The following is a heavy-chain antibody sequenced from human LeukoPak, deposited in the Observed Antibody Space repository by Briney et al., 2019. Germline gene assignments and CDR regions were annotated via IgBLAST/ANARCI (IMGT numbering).Heavy chain of an antibody. Sequence: GGSLRLSCAASGFTFSSYAMSWVRLAPGRGLEWVSSIDNTGRGTYYADSVKGRFTISRDNSKNTLFQPVNTLYLQLNNLRVEDTAVYYCAKGMAVAGTFYYYMDVWGKGTTVTVSS. V-gene: IGHV3-23*01. CDR2: IDNTGRGT. D-gene: IGHD6-19*01. CDR1: GFTFSSYA. J-gene: IGHJ6*03. CDR3: AKGMAVAGTFYYYMDV.